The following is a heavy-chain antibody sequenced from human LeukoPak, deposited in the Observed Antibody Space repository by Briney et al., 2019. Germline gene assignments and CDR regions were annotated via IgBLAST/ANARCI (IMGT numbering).Heavy chain of an antibody. J-gene: IGHJ4*02. V-gene: IGHV3-21*01. CDR3: ARGSSGYYYVAFDY. Sequence: GGSLRLSCAASGFTFSSYSMNWVRQAPGKGLEWVSSISSSSSYIYYADSVKGRFTISRDNAKNSLYLQMNSLRAEDTAVYCCARGSSGYYYVAFDYWGQGTLVTVSS. CDR1: GFTFSSYS. CDR2: ISSSSSYI. D-gene: IGHD3-22*01.